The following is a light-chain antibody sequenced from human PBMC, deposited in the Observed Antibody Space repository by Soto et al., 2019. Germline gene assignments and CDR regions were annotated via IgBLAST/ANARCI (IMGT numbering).Light chain of an antibody. CDR3: CSFTSSNTHV. CDR1: SSDFGNYNL. CDR2: EVN. Sequence: QSALTQPASVSGSPGQSITISCTGTSSDFGNYNLVSWYQQHPGKVPKLILFEVNKRPSGVSGRFSGSKSGNTASLTISGLRAEDEADYYCCSFTSSNTHVFGTGTKVTV. V-gene: IGLV2-23*02. J-gene: IGLJ1*01.